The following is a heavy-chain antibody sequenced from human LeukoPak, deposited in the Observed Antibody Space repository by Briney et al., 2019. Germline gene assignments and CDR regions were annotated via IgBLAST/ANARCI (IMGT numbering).Heavy chain of an antibody. D-gene: IGHD3-3*01. CDR1: GGSFSGYY. J-gene: IGHJ4*02. CDR3: ARAYYDFWSGPPHY. V-gene: IGHV4-34*01. CDR2: INHRGST. Sequence: SETLSLTCAVYGGSFSGYYWSWIRQPPGKGLEWIGEINHRGSTNYNPSLKSRVTISVDTSKNQFSLKLSSVTAADTAVYYCARAYYDFWSGPPHYWGQGTLVTVSS.